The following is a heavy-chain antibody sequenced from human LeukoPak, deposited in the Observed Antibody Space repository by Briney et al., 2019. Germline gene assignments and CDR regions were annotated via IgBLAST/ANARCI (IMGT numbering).Heavy chain of an antibody. CDR1: GFTFSVHW. Sequence: PGGSLRLSCAASGFTFSVHWMSWVRQAPGKGLEWVANIKPDGSEKNYVDSVKGRFTISIDNAKNSLYLQMNSLRVEDTAVYWRARELSWSGRDYWGQGTLVTVSS. D-gene: IGHD3-3*01. CDR2: IKPDGSEK. J-gene: IGHJ4*02. V-gene: IGHV3-7*01. CDR3: ARELSWSGRDY.